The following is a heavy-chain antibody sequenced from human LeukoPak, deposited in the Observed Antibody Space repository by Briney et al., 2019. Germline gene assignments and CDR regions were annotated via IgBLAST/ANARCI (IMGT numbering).Heavy chain of an antibody. V-gene: IGHV4-4*02. J-gene: IGHJ4*02. CDR1: GGSISSSNW. CDR2: IYHSGST. CDR3: AREYRPPRCFDY. D-gene: IGHD2-2*01. Sequence: SGTLSLTCAVSGGSISSSNWWSWVRQPPGKGLEWIGEIYHSGSTNYNPSLKSRVTISVDTSKNQFSLKLRSVTAADTAVYYCAREYRPPRCFDYWGQGSLVTVSS.